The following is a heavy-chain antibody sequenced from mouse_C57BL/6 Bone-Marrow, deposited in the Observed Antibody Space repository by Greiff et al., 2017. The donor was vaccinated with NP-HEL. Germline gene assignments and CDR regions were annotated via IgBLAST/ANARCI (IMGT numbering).Heavy chain of an antibody. D-gene: IGHD2-3*01. CDR2: INPYNGGT. J-gene: IGHJ3*01. Sequence: DVKLVESGPVLVKPGASVKMSCKASGYTFTDYYMNWVKQSHGKSLEWIGVINPYNGGTSYNQKFKGKATLTVDKSSSTAYMELNSLTSEDSAVYYCARRDGYYVAYWGQGTLVTVSA. V-gene: IGHV1-19*01. CDR1: GYTFTDYY. CDR3: ARRDGYYVAY.